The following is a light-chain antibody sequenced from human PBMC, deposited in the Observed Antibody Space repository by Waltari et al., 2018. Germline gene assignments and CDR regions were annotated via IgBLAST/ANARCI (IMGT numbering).Light chain of an antibody. J-gene: IGLJ3*02. CDR1: SSDVGGSKH. Sequence: QSVLTQPRSVSGSPGQLVTIPCTGTSSDVGGSKHVSWYQQHPGKAPKLMIYDVSKRPSGVPDRFSGSKSGTAASLTSSGLQAEDESDYYCCSYAGSYTWVFGGGTKLTVL. CDR3: CSYAGSYTWV. V-gene: IGLV2-11*01. CDR2: DVS.